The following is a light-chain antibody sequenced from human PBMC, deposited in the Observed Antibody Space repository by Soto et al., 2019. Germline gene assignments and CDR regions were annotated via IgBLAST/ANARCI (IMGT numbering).Light chain of an antibody. CDR3: QQYGDSPES. J-gene: IGKJ3*01. CDR1: QSVRSNY. V-gene: IGKV3-20*01. CDR2: GAS. Sequence: EVVLTQSPGTLSLSPGDRATLSCRASQSVRSNYLAWYQQKAGQPPRLLIFGASSRGTGIPDRFSGSGSGTDFSLTISRLEPEDFAVYYCQQYGDSPESFGPGTKVDIK.